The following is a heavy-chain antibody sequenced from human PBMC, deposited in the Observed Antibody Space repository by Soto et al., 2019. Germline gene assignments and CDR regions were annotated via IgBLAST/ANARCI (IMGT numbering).Heavy chain of an antibody. V-gene: IGHV4-31*11. Sequence: TLSLTCAVSGAYMRNDYYYWSWVRQKPGKDLEWIGHMHHSGRTHYNPSLKSRVAISVDTSKNQFSLYLNSVTAADTAVYYCARWVEVSLDYFDSLCQGAPVTVSS. CDR3: ARWVEVSLDYFDS. CDR2: MHHSGRT. D-gene: IGHD2-15*01. CDR1: GAYMRNDYYY. J-gene: IGHJ4*02.